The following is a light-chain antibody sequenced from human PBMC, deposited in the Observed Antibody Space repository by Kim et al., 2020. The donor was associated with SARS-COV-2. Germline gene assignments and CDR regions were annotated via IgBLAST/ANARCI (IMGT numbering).Light chain of an antibody. CDR2: HAS. V-gene: IGKV3-20*01. J-gene: IGKJ2*01. Sequence: SPGDRATLACSTSQPIRTDFLAWYQQNPGQAPRLLLYHASVRASDIPVRFSGSGSATDFTLTINNLEPDDFAVYYCQRYGGPPPYTFGQGTKLEI. CDR1: QPIRTDF. CDR3: QRYGGPPPYT.